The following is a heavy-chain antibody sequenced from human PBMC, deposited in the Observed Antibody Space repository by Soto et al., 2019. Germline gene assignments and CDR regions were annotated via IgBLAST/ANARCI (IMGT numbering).Heavy chain of an antibody. J-gene: IGHJ4*02. CDR1: GYTFTRYT. CDR3: SRDAYSSGSSSAY. D-gene: IGHD5-18*01. CDR2: INTGRGNT. V-gene: IGHV1-3*04. Sequence: QVQLVQSGAEVKKPGASVKISCKTSGYTFTRYTIHWVRQAPGQRLEWMGWINTGRGNTKYSEKLQGRVTITADTSASTAYMQLSSLTSADTALYYCSRDAYSSGSSSAYWGKGTLVTVSS.